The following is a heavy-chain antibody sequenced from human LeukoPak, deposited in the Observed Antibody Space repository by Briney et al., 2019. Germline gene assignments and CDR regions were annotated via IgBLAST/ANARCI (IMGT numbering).Heavy chain of an antibody. V-gene: IGHV1-46*01. CDR2: INPSGGST. CDR3: ARDAPVVRGVIIAFDY. D-gene: IGHD3-10*01. Sequence: ASVKVSCKASGYTFTSYYTHWVRQAPGQGLEWMGIINPSGGSTSYAQKFQGRVTMTRDTSTSTVYMELSSLRSEDTAVYYCARDAPVVRGVIIAFDYWGQGTLVTVSS. J-gene: IGHJ4*02. CDR1: GYTFTSYY.